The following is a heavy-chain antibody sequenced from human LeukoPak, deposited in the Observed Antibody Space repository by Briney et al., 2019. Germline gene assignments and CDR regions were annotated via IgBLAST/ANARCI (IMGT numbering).Heavy chain of an antibody. CDR1: GGSISSYY. D-gene: IGHD3-3*02. CDR3: ARHFKAAASERAFDY. Sequence: SETLSLTCTVSGGSISSYYWSWLRQPPGEGLEWIGYIHTSGSTDCNPSLESRLTMSIDTSKNQFSLKLTSMTAADTAVYYCARHFKAAASERAFDYWGQGTLVTVSS. V-gene: IGHV4-4*09. CDR2: IHTSGST. J-gene: IGHJ4*02.